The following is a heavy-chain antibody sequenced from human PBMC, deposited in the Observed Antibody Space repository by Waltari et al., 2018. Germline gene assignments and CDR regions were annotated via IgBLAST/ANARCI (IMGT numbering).Heavy chain of an antibody. Sequence: EVQLVQSGPEVKKPGESLKISCKASGSIFTNSWIAWVRQRPGKGLEWIGIIFPADSDTSYNPSFQGQVTISADKASTTAYLQWSSLKASDTAMYYCARQEASDVWGQGTMVTVSS. V-gene: IGHV5-51*01. J-gene: IGHJ3*01. CDR1: GSIFTNSW. CDR2: IFPADSDT. CDR3: ARQEASDV.